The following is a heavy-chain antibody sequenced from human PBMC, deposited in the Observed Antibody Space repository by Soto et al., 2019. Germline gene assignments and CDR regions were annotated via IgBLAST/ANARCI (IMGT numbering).Heavy chain of an antibody. Sequence: SETLSLTCTVSGGSMRNYFWTWIRQPPGKGLEWIGYIHYSGTTSFFTSSNPSLRSRVTISEDTSKNQFSLKLLSVTTADTAVYFCAAGEASSRNLAPYDLDFWGQGTLVTVSS. CDR3: AAGEASSRNLAPYDLDF. J-gene: IGHJ4*02. CDR2: IHYSGTT. V-gene: IGHV4-59*01. CDR1: GGSMRNYF. D-gene: IGHD6-13*01.